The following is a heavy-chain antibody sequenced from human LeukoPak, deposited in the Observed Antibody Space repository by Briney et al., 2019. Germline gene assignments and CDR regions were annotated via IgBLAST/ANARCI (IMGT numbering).Heavy chain of an antibody. CDR1: GFTFSSYA. D-gene: IGHD3-10*01. J-gene: IGHJ3*02. CDR3: ANPQLRFVYRGAFDI. V-gene: IGHV3-23*01. Sequence: GGSLRLSCAASGFTFSSYAMSWVRQAPGKGLEWVSAISSSGGGPYYADPVRGPFTISRANSQDTLYLQMNSLRAEDTAVYYCANPQLRFVYRGAFDIWGQGTMATVSS. CDR2: ISSSGGGP.